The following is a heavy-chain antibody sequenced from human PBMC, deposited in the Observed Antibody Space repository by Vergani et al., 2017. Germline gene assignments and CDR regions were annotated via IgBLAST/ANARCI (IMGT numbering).Heavy chain of an antibody. CDR1: GFGFKNFA. D-gene: IGHD2/OR15-2a*01. J-gene: IGHJ1*01. V-gene: IGHV3-30*03. CDR2: ISKDGTHD. CDR3: ARYGTDIFVINSEYSHLLYY. Sequence: QVSLVESGGGVVQPGRSLTLTCSASGFGFKNFAMHWVLQAPGKGLEWVATISKDGTHDYYEPSVRGRFDVSRDNFKNTLYLQMDRLTTDATAVYFCARYGTDIFVINSEYSHLLYYWDQGILVTVSS.